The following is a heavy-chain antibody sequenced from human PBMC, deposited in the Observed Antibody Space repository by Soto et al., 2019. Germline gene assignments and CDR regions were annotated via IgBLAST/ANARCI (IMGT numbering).Heavy chain of an antibody. CDR1: GYTFTGYY. CDR2: INPNSGGT. CDR3: AREKSLDFWSGHGSYYYYYYGMDV. Sequence: ASVKVSCKASGYTFTGYYMHWVRQAPGQGLEWMGWINPNSGGTNYAQKFQGWVTMTRDTSISTAYMELSRLRSDDTAVYYCAREKSLDFWSGHGSYYYYYYGMDVLGQGTTVTVSS. J-gene: IGHJ6*02. V-gene: IGHV1-2*04. D-gene: IGHD3-3*01.